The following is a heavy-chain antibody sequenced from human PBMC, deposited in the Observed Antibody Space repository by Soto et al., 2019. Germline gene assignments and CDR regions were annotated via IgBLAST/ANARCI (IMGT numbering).Heavy chain of an antibody. CDR3: ARTVVVVAAFDY. CDR1: GVSISSSIYY. J-gene: IGHJ4*02. D-gene: IGHD2-15*01. Sequence: SETLSLTCTVSGVSISSSIYYWGWIRQPPGKGLEWIGSIYYSGSTYYNPSLKSRVTISVDTSKNQFSLKLSSVTAADTAVYYCARTVVVVAAFDYWGQGTLVTVSS. CDR2: IYYSGST. V-gene: IGHV4-39*01.